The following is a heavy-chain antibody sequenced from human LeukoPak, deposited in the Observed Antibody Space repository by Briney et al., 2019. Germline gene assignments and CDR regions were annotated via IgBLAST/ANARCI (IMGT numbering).Heavy chain of an antibody. Sequence: GGSLRLSCAASGFTFTTYEMNWVRQAPGKGLEWVSYISSSSSTIYYADSVKGRFTISRDNAKNSLYLQMNSLRDEDTAVYYCARASRGGYYYGIDVWGRGTTVTVSS. V-gene: IGHV3-48*03. CDR3: ARASRGGYYYGIDV. J-gene: IGHJ6*02. D-gene: IGHD3-16*01. CDR2: ISSSSSTI. CDR1: GFTFTTYE.